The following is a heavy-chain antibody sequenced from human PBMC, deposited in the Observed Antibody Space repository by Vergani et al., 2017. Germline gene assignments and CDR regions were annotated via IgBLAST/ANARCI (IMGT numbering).Heavy chain of an antibody. Sequence: EVQLVQSGAEVKKPGESLKISCKGSGYSFTSYWIGWVRQMPGKGLEWMGIIYPGDSDTRYSPSFQGQVTISADKSISTAYLQWSSLKASDTAMYCCARQAEDNFWSGYPGYWGQGTLVTVSS. CDR1: GYSFTSYW. V-gene: IGHV5-51*01. J-gene: IGHJ4*02. D-gene: IGHD3-3*01. CDR3: ARQAEDNFWSGYPGY. CDR2: IYPGDSDT.